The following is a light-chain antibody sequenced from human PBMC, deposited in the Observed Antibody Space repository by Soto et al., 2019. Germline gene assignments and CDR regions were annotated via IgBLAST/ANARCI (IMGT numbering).Light chain of an antibody. V-gene: IGKV3-11*01. CDR1: QSVSSY. CDR3: QQRSKWPLYT. Sequence: TQSPSTLSASVGDRITITCRASQSVSSYLAWYQQKPGQAPRLLIYDASNRATGLPARFSGRGSGTDFTLTISRLEPEDFAVYYGQQRSKWPLYTFGGGTKLEIK. CDR2: DAS. J-gene: IGKJ2*01.